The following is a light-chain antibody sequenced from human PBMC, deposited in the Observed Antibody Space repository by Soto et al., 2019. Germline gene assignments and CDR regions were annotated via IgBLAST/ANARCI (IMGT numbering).Light chain of an antibody. CDR3: QQFRNWPWT. V-gene: IGKV3D-15*01. CDR1: QSISIN. Sequence: EIVLTQSPGTLSVSPGDRVTISCRASQSISINLAWYQHKPGQAPRLLIHGASTRATGVPARISGSGSGTEFTLTISSLQSEDVAVYYCQQFRNWPWTFGQGTKVDIK. J-gene: IGKJ1*01. CDR2: GAS.